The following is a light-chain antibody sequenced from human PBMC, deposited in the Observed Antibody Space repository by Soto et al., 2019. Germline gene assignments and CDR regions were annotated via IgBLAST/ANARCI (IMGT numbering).Light chain of an antibody. CDR1: QSISYW. CDR2: DAS. J-gene: IGKJ1*01. V-gene: IGKV1-5*01. Sequence: DIQMTQSPSTLSASVGDRVTITCRASQSISYWLAWYQQKPGKAPKLLIYDASILQSGVPSRFSGSGSGTEFTLTVSSLQPDDFATYYCHPYTHWTFGQGTKVEIK. CDR3: HPYTHWT.